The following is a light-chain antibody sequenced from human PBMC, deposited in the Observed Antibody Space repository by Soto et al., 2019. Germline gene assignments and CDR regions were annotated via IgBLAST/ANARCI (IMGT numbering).Light chain of an antibody. V-gene: IGLV2-8*01. J-gene: IGLJ1*01. CDR2: EVS. CDR3: SSYSGTNYHYV. CDR1: SSDVVGYNY. Sequence: QSALTQPPSASGSFGQSVTSSCPVTSSDVVGYNYFSWYQQHPGKAPKLMIYEVSERPSGVPDRFSGSKSGNTASLTVSGLQADDEADYYCSSYSGTNYHYVFGTGTKVTGL.